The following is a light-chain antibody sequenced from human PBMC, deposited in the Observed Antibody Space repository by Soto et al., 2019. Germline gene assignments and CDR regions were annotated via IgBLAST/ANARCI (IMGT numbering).Light chain of an antibody. CDR3: QQYNSYPWT. V-gene: IGKV1-5*01. Sequence: DIQMIQSPSALSASVGDRVTITCWASQSISRRLAWYQQKPGKAPKLLIYDASSLESGVPAGFSGSGSGTQFTLTISSLQPDDFATYYCQQYNSYPWTFGQGTRVEIK. J-gene: IGKJ1*01. CDR1: QSISRR. CDR2: DAS.